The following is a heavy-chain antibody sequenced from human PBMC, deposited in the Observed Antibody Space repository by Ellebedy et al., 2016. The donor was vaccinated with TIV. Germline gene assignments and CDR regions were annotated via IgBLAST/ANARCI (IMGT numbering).Heavy chain of an antibody. CDR1: GCTFSSYA. V-gene: IGHV1-69*06. CDR3: ARDLSVGPWSGYSVFKH. J-gene: IGHJ1*01. CDR2: IIPIFGTA. D-gene: IGHD3-3*01. Sequence: SVKVSXXASGCTFSSYAISWVRQAPGQGLEWMGGIIPIFGTANYAQKFQGRVTITADKSTSTAYMELSSLRSEDTAVYYCARDLSVGPWSGYSVFKHWGQGTLVTVSS.